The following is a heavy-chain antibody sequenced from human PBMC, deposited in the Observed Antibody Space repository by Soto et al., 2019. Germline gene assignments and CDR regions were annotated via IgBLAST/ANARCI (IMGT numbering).Heavy chain of an antibody. CDR1: GFTFSSYG. D-gene: IGHD2-21*02. J-gene: IGHJ6*02. Sequence: QVQLVESGGGVVQPGRSLRLSCAASGFTFSSYGMHWVRQAPGKGLEWVAVISYDGSNKYYADSVKGRFTISRDNSKNTLYLKMNSLRAEDTAVYYCAKSIAYCGGDCYSHYYYGMDVWGQGTTVTVSS. V-gene: IGHV3-30*18. CDR2: ISYDGSNK. CDR3: AKSIAYCGGDCYSHYYYGMDV.